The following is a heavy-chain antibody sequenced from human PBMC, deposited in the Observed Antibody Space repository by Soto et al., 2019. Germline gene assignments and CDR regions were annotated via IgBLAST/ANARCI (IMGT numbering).Heavy chain of an antibody. J-gene: IGHJ4*02. CDR3: AKMSGDSGG. D-gene: IGHD4-17*01. Sequence: EVQFLESGGGLVQPGGSLRLSCAVSGFTFSNHAVTWVRQAPRKGLEWVSTIDKTGGVTNYADSVKGRFTISRDNSKNTMYLQMSSLRVEDTAVYYGAKMSGDSGGWGQGNLVTVSS. V-gene: IGHV3-23*01. CDR1: GFTFSNHA. CDR2: IDKTGGVT.